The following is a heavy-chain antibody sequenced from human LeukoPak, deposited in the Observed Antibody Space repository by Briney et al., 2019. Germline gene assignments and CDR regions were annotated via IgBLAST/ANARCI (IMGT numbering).Heavy chain of an antibody. CDR1: GFTFSNYK. CDR3: AQIYTYGSSQFDY. CDR2: ISSSGSTI. J-gene: IGHJ4*02. D-gene: IGHD5-18*01. V-gene: IGHV3-48*03. Sequence: SGGSLRLSCAASGFTFSNYKMNWVRQATGKGLEWVSYISSSGSTIYYADSVKGRFTISRDNAKNSLYLQMNSLRAEDTAVYYCAQIYTYGSSQFDYWGQGTLVTVSS.